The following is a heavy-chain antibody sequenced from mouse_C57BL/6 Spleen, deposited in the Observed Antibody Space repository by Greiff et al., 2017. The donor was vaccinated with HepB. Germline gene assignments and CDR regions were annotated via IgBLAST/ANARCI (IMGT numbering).Heavy chain of an antibody. Sequence: DVKLVESGGGLVKPGGSLKLSCAASGFTFSDYGMHWVRQAPEKGLEWVAYISSGSSTIYYADTVKGRFTISRDNAKNTMFLPMTSLRSEDTAMYYWARAAVNWYFDVWGTGTTVTVSS. J-gene: IGHJ1*03. CDR1: GFTFSDYG. V-gene: IGHV5-17*01. CDR3: ARAAVNWYFDV. D-gene: IGHD3-3*01. CDR2: ISSGSSTI.